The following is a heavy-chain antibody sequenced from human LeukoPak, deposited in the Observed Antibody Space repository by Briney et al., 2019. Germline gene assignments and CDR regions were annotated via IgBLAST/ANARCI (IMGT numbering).Heavy chain of an antibody. V-gene: IGHV3-23*01. Sequence: GGSLRLCCAASGFTFSRNAMSWVRQAPGKGLEWVSAISGSGGNTYFADSVKGRFTISRDNSNNTLYLQMNSLRAEDTAVYYCAKVLGVANWADAFDIWGQGTMVTVSS. D-gene: IGHD7-27*01. J-gene: IGHJ3*02. CDR3: AKVLGVANWADAFDI. CDR1: GFTFSRNA. CDR2: ISGSGGNT.